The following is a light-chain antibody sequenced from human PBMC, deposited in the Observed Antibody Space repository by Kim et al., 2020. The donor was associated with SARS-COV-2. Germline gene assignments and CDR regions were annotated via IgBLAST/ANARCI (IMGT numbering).Light chain of an antibody. CDR2: GAS. CDR3: QQYNNWPLT. V-gene: IGKV3-15*01. CDR1: QSVSSN. Sequence: VSPGERATLSCRASQSVSSNLAWYQQKPGQAPRLIIYGASTRATGIPARFSGSGSGTEFTLTISSLQSEDFATYYCQQYNNWPLTFGGGTKVDIK. J-gene: IGKJ4*01.